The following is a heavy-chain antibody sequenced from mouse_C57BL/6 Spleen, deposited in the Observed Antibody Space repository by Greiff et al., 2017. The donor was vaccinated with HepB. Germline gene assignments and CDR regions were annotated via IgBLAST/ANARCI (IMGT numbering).Heavy chain of an antibody. D-gene: IGHD2-3*01. CDR2: IYPGSGNT. V-gene: IGHV1-76*01. CDR3: AIIYDGYYVDY. CDR1: GYTFTDYY. J-gene: IGHJ2*01. Sequence: QVQLQQSGAELVRPGASVKLSCKASGYTFTDYYINWVKQRPGQGLEWIARIYPGSGNTYYNEKFKSKATLTVDKSSSTAYMQLSSLTSEDSAVYYCAIIYDGYYVDYWGQGTTLTVSS.